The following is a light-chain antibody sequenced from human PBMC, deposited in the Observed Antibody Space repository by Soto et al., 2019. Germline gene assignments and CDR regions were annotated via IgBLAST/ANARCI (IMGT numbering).Light chain of an antibody. Sequence: EIVMTQSPATLSVSPGERATLSCRASQSVSSNLAWYQQKPGQAPRLLIYGASTRATGIPARFSGSGSGTEFTLTISSLQSEDFAVYHCQQYNNWPPWTFGPGTKVDIK. V-gene: IGKV3-15*01. CDR3: QQYNNWPPWT. J-gene: IGKJ3*01. CDR2: GAS. CDR1: QSVSSN.